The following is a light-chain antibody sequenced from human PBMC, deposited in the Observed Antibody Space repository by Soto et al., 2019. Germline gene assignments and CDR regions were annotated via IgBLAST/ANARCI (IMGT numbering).Light chain of an antibody. CDR3: QQYNHWPCT. Sequence: EIIMTQSPATLSVAPGERASLSCRASQSVRSNFAWYQQKPGQAPRLLIYGASTRATGVPARFSGSESATEFTLTISSMQHADFAIYYCQQYNHWPCTFGQGTKVELK. CDR1: QSVRSN. CDR2: GAS. V-gene: IGKV3-15*01. J-gene: IGKJ1*01.